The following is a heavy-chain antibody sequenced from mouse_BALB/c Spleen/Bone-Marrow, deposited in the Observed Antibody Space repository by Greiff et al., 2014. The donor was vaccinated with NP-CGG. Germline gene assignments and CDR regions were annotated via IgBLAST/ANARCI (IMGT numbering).Heavy chain of an antibody. CDR2: IDPANGNT. J-gene: IGHJ2*01. CDR1: GFNIKDTY. D-gene: IGHD2-4*01. Sequence: EVQLQQSGAELVKPGASVKLSCTASGFNIKDTYMHWVKQRPEKGLEWIGRIDPANGNTKYDPKFQGRATITTEASSNTADLQLSSLTSDDTAVYYCARGYYDDDLDYWGQGTTLTVSS. V-gene: IGHV14-3*02. CDR3: ARGYYDDDLDY.